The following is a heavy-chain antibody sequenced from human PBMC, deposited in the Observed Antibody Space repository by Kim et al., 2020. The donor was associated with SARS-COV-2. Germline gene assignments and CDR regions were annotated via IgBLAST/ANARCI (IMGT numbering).Heavy chain of an antibody. D-gene: IGHD1-26*01. Sequence: YAISLKSRITINPDTAKNQFSLQMNSVTPEDTAVYYCARGGRGSINWFDPWGQGILVTVSS. V-gene: IGHV6-1*01. J-gene: IGHJ5*02. CDR3: ARGGRGSINWFDP.